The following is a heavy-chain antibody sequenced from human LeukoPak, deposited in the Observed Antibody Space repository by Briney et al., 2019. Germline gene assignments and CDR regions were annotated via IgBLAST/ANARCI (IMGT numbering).Heavy chain of an antibody. V-gene: IGHV4-39*01. CDR3: ANTLGGYDLRALDI. J-gene: IGHJ3*02. Sequence: SETLSLTCTVSGGPISGSNNYWGWIRQSPGKGLEWIGSIYYSGSTYYNPSLKSRVTISVDTSKNQFSLKLSSVTAADTAVYYCANTLGGYDLRALDIWGQGTMVTVSS. CDR1: GGPISGSNNY. D-gene: IGHD3-3*01. CDR2: IYYSGST.